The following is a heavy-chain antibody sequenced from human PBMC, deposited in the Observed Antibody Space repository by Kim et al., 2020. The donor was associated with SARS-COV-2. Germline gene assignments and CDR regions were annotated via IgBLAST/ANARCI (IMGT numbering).Heavy chain of an antibody. J-gene: IGHJ4*02. CDR1: GFTFSSYW. CDR3: ARDPRYCSGGSCYSVDY. Sequence: GGSLRLSCAASGFTFSSYWMSWVRQAPGKGLEWVANIKQDGSEKYYVDSVKGRFTISRDNAKNSLYLQMNSLRAEDTAVYYCARDPRYCSGGSCYSVDYWGQGTLVTVSS. V-gene: IGHV3-7*01. CDR2: IKQDGSEK. D-gene: IGHD2-15*01.